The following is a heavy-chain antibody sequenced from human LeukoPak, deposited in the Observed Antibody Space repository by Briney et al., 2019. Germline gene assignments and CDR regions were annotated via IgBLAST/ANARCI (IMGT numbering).Heavy chain of an antibody. J-gene: IGHJ4*02. V-gene: IGHV3-23*01. D-gene: IGHD3-3*01. CDR3: AKFLRITIFGSPFDY. CDR1: GYTFSSYA. Sequence: GGYLRLSCAASGYTFSSYAMSWVRQAPGKGLEWVSAISGSGGSTYYAGSVKGRFTISRDNSKNTLYLQMNSLRAEDTAVYYCAKFLRITIFGSPFDYWGQGTLVTVSS. CDR2: ISGSGGST.